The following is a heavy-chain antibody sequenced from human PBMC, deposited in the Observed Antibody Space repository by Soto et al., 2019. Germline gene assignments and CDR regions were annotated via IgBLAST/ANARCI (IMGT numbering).Heavy chain of an antibody. J-gene: IGHJ5*01. Sequence: SETLSLTCTVSGGSLRHFGHFWTWIRQRPGSGLEWIGYTLHTGVTYYSPSLQSRISIDVDTSQNQFSLTLNSVTAADTAVYYCATDLGGHPLNRFDSWGHGTLVTVSS. V-gene: IGHV4-31*03. CDR1: GGSLRHFGHF. D-gene: IGHD3-10*01. CDR3: ATDLGGHPLNRFDS. CDR2: TLHTGVT.